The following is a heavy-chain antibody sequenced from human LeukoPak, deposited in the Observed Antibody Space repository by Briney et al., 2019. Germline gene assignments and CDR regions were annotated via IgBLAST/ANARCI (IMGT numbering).Heavy chain of an antibody. J-gene: IGHJ4*02. Sequence: GESLRLSCAASGFTFSSYSMNWVRQAPGKGLEWVSSISSSSSYIYYADSVKGRFTISRDNAKNSLYLQMNSLRAEDTAVYYCALGESTRPFDYWGQGTLVTVSS. V-gene: IGHV3-21*01. CDR1: GFTFSSYS. CDR3: ALGESTRPFDY. CDR2: ISSSSSYI. D-gene: IGHD3-10*01.